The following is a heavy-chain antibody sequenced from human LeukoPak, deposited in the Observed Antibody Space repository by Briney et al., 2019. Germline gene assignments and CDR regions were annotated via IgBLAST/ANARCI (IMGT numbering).Heavy chain of an antibody. D-gene: IGHD3-3*01. CDR2: INHSGST. V-gene: IGHV4-34*01. CDR1: GGSFSGYY. CDR3: ARQRTRFLEWLPSPLGY. Sequence: SETLSLTCAVYGGSFSGYYWSWIRQPPGKGLEWIGEINHSGSTNYNPSLKSRVTISVDTSKNQFSLKLSSVTAADTAVYYCARQRTRFLEWLPSPLGYWGQGTLVTVSS. J-gene: IGHJ4*02.